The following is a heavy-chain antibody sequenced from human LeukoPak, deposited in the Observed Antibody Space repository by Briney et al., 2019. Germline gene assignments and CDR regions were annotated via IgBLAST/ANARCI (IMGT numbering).Heavy chain of an antibody. J-gene: IGHJ3*02. V-gene: IGHV4-59*01. CDR1: GGSISSYY. CDR2: IYYTGST. Sequence: SETLSLTCTVSGGSISSYYWSWIRQPPGKGLEWIGYIYYTGSTNYNPSLKSRVTISVDTSKNHFSLKLTSVTAADAAVYYCARGSSGHYYAFAIWGQGTMVTVSS. D-gene: IGHD1-26*01. CDR3: ARGSSGHYYAFAI.